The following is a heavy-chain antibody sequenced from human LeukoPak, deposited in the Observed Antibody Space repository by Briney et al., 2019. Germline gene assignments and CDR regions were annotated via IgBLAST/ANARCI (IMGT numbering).Heavy chain of an antibody. Sequence: GGSLRLSCAASGFTFSSYSMNWVRQAPGKGLECVSSISSSSSYIYYADSVKGRFTISRDNAKNSLYLQMNSLRAEDTAVYYCAREVLVLTDFDYWGQGTLVTVSS. CDR1: GFTFSSYS. V-gene: IGHV3-21*01. J-gene: IGHJ4*02. D-gene: IGHD4/OR15-4a*01. CDR2: ISSSSSYI. CDR3: AREVLVLTDFDY.